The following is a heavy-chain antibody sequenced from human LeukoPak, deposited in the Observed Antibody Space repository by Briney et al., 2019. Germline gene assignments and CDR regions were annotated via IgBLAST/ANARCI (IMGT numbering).Heavy chain of an antibody. CDR3: ARLLPDYRYGMDV. CDR2: IYPGDSDT. J-gene: IGHJ6*02. Sequence: GESLKISCKGSGYSFTSYWIGWVRQMPGKGLEWMGIIYPGDSDTRYSPSFQGQVTISADKSISTAYLQWSSLKASDTAVYYCARLLPDYRYGMDVWGQGTTVTVSS. V-gene: IGHV5-51*01. CDR1: GYSFTSYW.